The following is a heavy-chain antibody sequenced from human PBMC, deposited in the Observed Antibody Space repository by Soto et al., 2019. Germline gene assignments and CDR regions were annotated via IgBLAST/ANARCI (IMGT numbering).Heavy chain of an antibody. D-gene: IGHD5-18*01. CDR3: ATGGHNDGYNFYHGMDV. CDR1: GGIFTNNA. V-gene: IGHV1-69*06. Sequence: QVQVVQSGAEVKKPGSSVKVSCKVSGGIFTNNAISWVRQAPGQRLEWLGGVIPLFDTAYYAQIFRGRLRISADRATTTAYMELSGLTSADTAVYFCATGGHNDGYNFYHGMDVWGQGTTVTVS. J-gene: IGHJ6*02. CDR2: VIPLFDTA.